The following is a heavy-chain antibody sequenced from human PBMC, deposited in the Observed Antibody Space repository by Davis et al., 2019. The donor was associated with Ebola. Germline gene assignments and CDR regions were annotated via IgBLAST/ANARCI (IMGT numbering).Heavy chain of an antibody. J-gene: IGHJ4*02. D-gene: IGHD5-24*01. CDR3: ARAGGEMATIRTFDY. Sequence: ASVKVSCKASGYTFTSYYMHWVRQAPGQGLEWMGIINPSGGSTSYAQKFQGRVTMTRDTSTSTVYMELSSLRSEDTAVYYCARAGGEMATIRTFDYWGQGTLVTVSS. CDR1: GYTFTSYY. CDR2: INPSGGST. V-gene: IGHV1-46*01.